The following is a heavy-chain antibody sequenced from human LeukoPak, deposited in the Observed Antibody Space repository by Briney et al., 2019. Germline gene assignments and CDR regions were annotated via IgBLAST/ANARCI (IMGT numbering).Heavy chain of an antibody. Sequence: SETLSLTCTVSGDSMGSFYWSWIRQSAGRGLEWIGHIYSSGTTKNNPSYKSRVTMSVDTSKNQFSLKLSSVTAADTAIYYCTREGGYSYGFDSWGQGTLVTVSS. D-gene: IGHD5-18*01. V-gene: IGHV4-4*07. CDR3: TREGGYSYGFDS. CDR2: IYSSGTT. CDR1: GDSMGSFY. J-gene: IGHJ4*02.